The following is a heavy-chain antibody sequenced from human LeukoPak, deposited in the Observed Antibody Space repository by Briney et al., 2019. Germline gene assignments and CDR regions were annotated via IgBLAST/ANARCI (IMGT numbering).Heavy chain of an antibody. J-gene: IGHJ4*02. V-gene: IGHV3-53*05. Sequence: QTGGSLRLSCAASGFTVSSIHMVWVRQAPGKGLEWVSVTYTGGNSYYADSVKGRFTISRDNSKNTLYLQMNSLRAEDTAVYYCARRPDYGYYFDYWGQGTLVTVSS. CDR2: TYTGGNS. CDR1: GFTVSSIH. CDR3: ARRPDYGYYFDY. D-gene: IGHD4-17*01.